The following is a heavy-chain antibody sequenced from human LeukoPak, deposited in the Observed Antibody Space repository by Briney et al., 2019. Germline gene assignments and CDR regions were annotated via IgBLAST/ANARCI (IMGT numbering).Heavy chain of an antibody. CDR3: VTMPSVAATTRGRFVY. Sequence: GGSLRLSCAASGFTFSSFAVSWVRQAPGNGLEWVSAMSGSGATIYYADSVKGRVTISRDSSKSTLYLQMNTLRAEDTAVYYCVTMPSVAATTRGRFVYWGQGTLVTVSS. J-gene: IGHJ4*02. D-gene: IGHD6-6*01. V-gene: IGHV3-23*01. CDR1: GFTFSSFA. CDR2: MSGSGATI.